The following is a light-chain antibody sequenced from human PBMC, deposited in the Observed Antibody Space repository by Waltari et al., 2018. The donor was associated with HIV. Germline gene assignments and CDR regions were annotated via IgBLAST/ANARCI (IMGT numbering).Light chain of an antibody. CDR1: SPPRGCFNY. Sequence: QSALTQPASVSGSPGQSIPLPCTGTSPPRGCFNYVSWYQQHPGKAPKFMIYEVRNRPSGVSNRFSGSKSGNTASLTISGLQAEDEAYYYCSSYSSSDTHVVFGGGTKLTVL. J-gene: IGLJ2*01. V-gene: IGLV2-14*01. CDR3: SSYSSSDTHVV. CDR2: EVR.